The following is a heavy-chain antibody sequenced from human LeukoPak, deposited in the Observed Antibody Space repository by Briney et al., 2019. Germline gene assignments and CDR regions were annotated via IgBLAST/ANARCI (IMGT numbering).Heavy chain of an antibody. D-gene: IGHD3-10*01. CDR1: GGSISSSNW. J-gene: IGHJ6*01. Sequence: SETLSLTCAVSGGSISSSNWWSWVRQPPGKGLEWIGEIYHSGSTNYNPSLKSRVTISVDKSKNQFSLKRSSVTAADTAVYYCARDRYYGSGSYRGMNVWGKGPRSPSPQ. CDR2: IYHSGST. V-gene: IGHV4-4*02. CDR3: ARDRYYGSGSYRGMNV.